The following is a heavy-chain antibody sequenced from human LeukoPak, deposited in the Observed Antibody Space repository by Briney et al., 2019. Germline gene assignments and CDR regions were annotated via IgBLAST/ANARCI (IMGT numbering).Heavy chain of an antibody. J-gene: IGHJ5*02. D-gene: IGHD2-2*01. Sequence: ASVTVSFKASGSTFTSNFIHWVRQAPGQGLEWMGIINPSGGSTSCAQKFQGRVTMTRDTSTSTVYMELSSLRSEDTAVYYCASDSSKSSLADPWGQGTLVTVSS. CDR2: INPSGGST. V-gene: IGHV1-46*01. CDR1: GSTFTSNF. CDR3: ASDSSKSSLADP.